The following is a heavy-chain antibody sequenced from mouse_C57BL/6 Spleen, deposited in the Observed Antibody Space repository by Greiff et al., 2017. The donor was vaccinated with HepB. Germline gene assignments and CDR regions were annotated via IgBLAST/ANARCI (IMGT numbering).Heavy chain of an antibody. J-gene: IGHJ4*01. CDR2: INPSTGGT. Sequence: VQLQQSGPELVKPGASVKISCKASGYSFTGYYMNWVKQSPEKSLEWIGEINPSTGGTTYNQKFKAKATLTVDKSSSTAYMQLKSLTSEDSAVYYCARELRPRYYAMDYWGQGTSVTVSS. V-gene: IGHV1-42*01. CDR3: ARELRPRYYAMDY. D-gene: IGHD1-2*01. CDR1: GYSFTGYY.